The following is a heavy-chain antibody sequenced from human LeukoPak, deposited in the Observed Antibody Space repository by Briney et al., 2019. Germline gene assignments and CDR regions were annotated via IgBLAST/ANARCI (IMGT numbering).Heavy chain of an antibody. J-gene: IGHJ4*02. CDR1: GSTFSSYS. CDR2: ISSSSSYI. Sequence: GGSLRLSCAASGSTFSSYSMNWVRQAPGKGLEWVSSISSSSSYIYYADSVKGRFTISRDNAKNSLYLQMNSLRDEDTAVYYCARDFVWGKGYWGQGILVTVSS. V-gene: IGHV3-21*01. CDR3: ARDFVWGKGY. D-gene: IGHD3-16*01.